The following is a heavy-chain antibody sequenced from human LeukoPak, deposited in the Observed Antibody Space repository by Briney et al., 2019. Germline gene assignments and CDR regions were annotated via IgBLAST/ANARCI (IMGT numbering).Heavy chain of an antibody. CDR1: GGTFSSYA. CDR3: ARDRSSSSCFDY. J-gene: IGHJ4*02. V-gene: IGHV1-69*01. Sequence: SVKVSCKASGGTFSSYAISWVRQAPGQGLEWMGGIIPIFGTANYAQKFQGRVTITADESTSTAYMELSSLRSEDTAVYYCARDRSSSSCFDYWGQGTLITVSS. D-gene: IGHD6-13*01. CDR2: IIPIFGTA.